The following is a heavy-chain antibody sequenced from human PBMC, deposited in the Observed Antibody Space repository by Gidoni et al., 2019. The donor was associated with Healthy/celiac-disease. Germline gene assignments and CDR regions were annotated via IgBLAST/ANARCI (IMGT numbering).Heavy chain of an antibody. CDR3: ARDGRITIFGGAADYYGMDV. CDR2: IIPILGIA. J-gene: IGHJ6*02. CDR1: GGTFSSYD. Sequence: QVQRVQSGAEGKKPGYSVKVSCKASGGTFSSYDIRWVRQAPGQGLGWRGRIIPILGIANYAHKFQGRVTITADKSTSTAYMELSSLRSEDTAVYYCARDGRITIFGGAADYYGMDVWGQGTTVTVSS. V-gene: IGHV1-69*04. D-gene: IGHD3-3*01.